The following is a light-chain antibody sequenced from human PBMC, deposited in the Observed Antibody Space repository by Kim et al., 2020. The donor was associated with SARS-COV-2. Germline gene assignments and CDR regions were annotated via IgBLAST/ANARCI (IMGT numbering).Light chain of an antibody. Sequence: DIQMTQSPSSLSASVGDRVTITCQASHDIADYLNWYQQKPGKAPNLLISDASKLQTGVPSRFSGTGHGTDFTLTISSLQPEDIATYYCQQFDDAPYTFGQGTKLEI. J-gene: IGKJ2*01. CDR2: DAS. CDR3: QQFDDAPYT. V-gene: IGKV1-33*01. CDR1: HDIADY.